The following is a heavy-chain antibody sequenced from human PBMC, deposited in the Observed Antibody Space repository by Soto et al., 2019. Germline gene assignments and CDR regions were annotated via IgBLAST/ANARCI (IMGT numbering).Heavy chain of an antibody. J-gene: IGHJ3*02. Sequence: SETLSLTCSVSGGSIISSSYYWGWIRQPPGKRLEWIGSIYYSGSTYYNPSLKSRVIISVDTSKNQFSLKLSSVTAADTAVYYCARLHIYIRGLEGAFDIRGQGTMVTV. CDR1: GGSIISSSYY. D-gene: IGHD2-21*01. CDR2: IYYSGST. CDR3: ARLHIYIRGLEGAFDI. V-gene: IGHV4-39*01.